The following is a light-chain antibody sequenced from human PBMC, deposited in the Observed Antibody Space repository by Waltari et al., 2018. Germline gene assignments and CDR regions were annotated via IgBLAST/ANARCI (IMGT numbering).Light chain of an antibody. V-gene: IGLV1-44*01. CDR3: AAWDDSLNGPYV. J-gene: IGLJ1*01. CDR1: SSNIGSNT. CDR2: SNN. Sequence: QSVLTQPPSASGTPGQRVTISCSGSSSNIGSNTVNWYQQLPGTPPKLLIYSNNQRPSGLPDRFSGSKSGTSASRAISGLQPEDEADYYCAAWDDSLNGPYVFGTGTKVTVL.